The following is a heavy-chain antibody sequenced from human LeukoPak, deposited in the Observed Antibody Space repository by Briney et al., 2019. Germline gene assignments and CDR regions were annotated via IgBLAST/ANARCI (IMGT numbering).Heavy chain of an antibody. J-gene: IGHJ4*02. D-gene: IGHD4-17*01. CDR2: IYYSGST. CDR3: AREVTQSYGDYAYFDY. V-gene: IGHV4-59*01. CDR1: GGSISSYY. Sequence: SETLSLTCAVYGGSISSYYWSWIRQPPGKGLEWIGYIYYSGSTNYNPSLKSRVTISVDTSKNQFSLKLSSVTAADTAVYYCAREVTQSYGDYAYFDYWGQGTLVTVSS.